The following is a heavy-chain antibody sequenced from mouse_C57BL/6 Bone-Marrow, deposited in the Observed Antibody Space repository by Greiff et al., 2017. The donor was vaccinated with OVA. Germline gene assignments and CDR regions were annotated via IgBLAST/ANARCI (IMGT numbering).Heavy chain of an antibody. CDR2: GQGLEWIG. Sequence: VKLQESGPELARPWASVKLSCQAFYTFFRRVHFAIRDTNYWMQWVKQRPGQGLEWIGAIYAGNGDTSYNQKFKAKATLTANKSSSTAYRQLTSLTSEDSAVYYCACRKGFMDYWGQGTSVTVSS. J-gene: IGHJ4*01. CDR3: SEDSAVYYCACRKGFMDY. V-gene: IGHV1-87*01. CDR1: YTFFRRVH.